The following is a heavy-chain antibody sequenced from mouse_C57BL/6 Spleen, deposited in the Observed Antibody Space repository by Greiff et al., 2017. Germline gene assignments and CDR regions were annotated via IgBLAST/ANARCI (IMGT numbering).Heavy chain of an antibody. Sequence: EVQLQQSGPELVKPGASVKISCKASGYTFTDYYMNWVKQSHGKSLEWIGDINPNNGGTSYNQKFKGKATLTVDKSSSTAYMELRSLTSEDSAVYYCARDGTLDYAMDYWGQGTLVTVSA. CDR2: INPNNGGT. CDR3: ARDGTLDYAMDY. D-gene: IGHD1-1*02. CDR1: GYTFTDYY. V-gene: IGHV1-26*01. J-gene: IGHJ3*01.